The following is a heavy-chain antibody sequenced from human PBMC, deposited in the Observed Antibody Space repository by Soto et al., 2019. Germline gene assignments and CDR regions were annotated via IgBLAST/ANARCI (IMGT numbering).Heavy chain of an antibody. D-gene: IGHD3-10*01. Sequence: ASVKVSCKASGYTFTSYYMHWVRQAPGQGLEWMGIINPSGGSTSYAQKFKGRVTMTRDTSTSTVYMELSSLRSEDTAVYYCAIDFPPITMVRGVTYGYDAFDIWGQGTMVTVSS. V-gene: IGHV1-46*03. CDR2: INPSGGST. CDR3: AIDFPPITMVRGVTYGYDAFDI. CDR1: GYTFTSYY. J-gene: IGHJ3*02.